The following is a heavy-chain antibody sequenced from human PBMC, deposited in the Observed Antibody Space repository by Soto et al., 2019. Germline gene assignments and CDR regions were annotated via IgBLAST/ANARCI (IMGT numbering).Heavy chain of an antibody. CDR2: TYYRSKWYN. CDR1: GDSVSSNSAA. J-gene: IGHJ6*02. V-gene: IGHV6-1*01. CDR3: ARDPIAVADTGYYYYYGMDV. D-gene: IGHD6-19*01. Sequence: SQTLSLTCATSGDSVSSNSAAWNWIRQSPSRGLEWLGRTYYRSKWYNDYAVSVKSRITINPDTSKNQFSLQLNSVTPEDTAVYYCARDPIAVADTGYYYYYGMDVWGQGTTVTV.